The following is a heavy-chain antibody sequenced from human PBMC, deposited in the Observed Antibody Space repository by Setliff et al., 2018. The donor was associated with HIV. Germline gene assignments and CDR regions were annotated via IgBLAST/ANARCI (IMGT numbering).Heavy chain of an antibody. J-gene: IGHJ4*02. Sequence: GGSLRLSCAASGFTFSNYAMSWVRQAPGKGLEWVSSISGSGNSAYYADSVKGRFTISRDNSKDTLYLQMNSLTSEDTAVYYCARDPPTYDSSGYSFDSWGQGTLVTVSS. CDR1: GFTFSNYA. CDR3: ARDPPTYDSSGYSFDS. D-gene: IGHD3-22*01. CDR2: ISGSGNSA. V-gene: IGHV3-23*01.